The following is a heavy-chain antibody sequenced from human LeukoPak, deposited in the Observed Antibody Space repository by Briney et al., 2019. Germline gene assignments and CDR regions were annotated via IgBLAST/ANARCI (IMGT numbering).Heavy chain of an antibody. CDR3: AKVGY. Sequence: GGSMRLSCVASGFSLSGYWMYWVRQAPGKGLMYISRNNGDGSTTNYADVVKGRFTMSRDNVKNTLYLQMNSLRVEDTAVYYCAKVGYWGQGTLVTVSS. CDR1: GFSLSGYW. J-gene: IGHJ4*02. CDR2: NNGDGSTT. V-gene: IGHV3-74*01.